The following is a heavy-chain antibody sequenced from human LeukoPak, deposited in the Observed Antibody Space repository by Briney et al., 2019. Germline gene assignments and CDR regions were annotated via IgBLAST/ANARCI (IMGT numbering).Heavy chain of an antibody. CDR3: AKDPDIVATAMEY. J-gene: IGHJ4*02. V-gene: IGHV3-30*18. CDR1: GFTFSSYG. CDR2: ISYDGSNK. Sequence: PGGSLRLSCAASGFTFSSYGMHWVRQAPGKGLEWVAVISYDGSNKYYADSVKGRFTISRDNSKNTLYLQMNSLRAEDTAVYYCAKDPDIVATAMEYWGQGTLVTVSS. D-gene: IGHD5-12*01.